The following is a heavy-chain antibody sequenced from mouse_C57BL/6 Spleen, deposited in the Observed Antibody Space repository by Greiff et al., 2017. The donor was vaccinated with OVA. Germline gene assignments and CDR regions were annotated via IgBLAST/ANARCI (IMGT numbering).Heavy chain of an antibody. CDR1: GYTFTDYE. D-gene: IGHD2-4*01. CDR2: IDPETGGT. J-gene: IGHJ2*01. Sequence: VQLQQSGAELVRPGASVTLSCKASGYTFTDYEMHWVKQTPVHGLEWIGAIDPETGGTAYNQKFKGKAILTADKSSSTAYMELRSLTSEDSAVYYCTRDYAGSYYFDYWGQGTTLTVSS. CDR3: TRDYAGSYYFDY. V-gene: IGHV1-15*01.